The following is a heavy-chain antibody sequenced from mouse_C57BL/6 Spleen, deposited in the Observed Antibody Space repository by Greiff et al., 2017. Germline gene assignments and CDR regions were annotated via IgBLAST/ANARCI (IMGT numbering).Heavy chain of an antibody. D-gene: IGHD1-1*01. J-gene: IGHJ4*01. CDR2: ISSGSSTI. V-gene: IGHV5-17*01. CDR3: GHGSSYRDYAMDY. Sequence: EVKLQESGGGLVKPGGSLKLSCAASGFTFSDYGMHWVRQAPEKGLEWVAYISSGSSTIYYADTVKGRFTISRDNAKNTLFLQMTSLRSEDTAMYYCGHGSSYRDYAMDYWGQGTSVTVSS. CDR1: GFTFSDYG.